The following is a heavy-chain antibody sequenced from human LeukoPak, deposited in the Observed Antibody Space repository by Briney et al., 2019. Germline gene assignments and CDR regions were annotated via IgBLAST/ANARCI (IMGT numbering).Heavy chain of an antibody. D-gene: IGHD3-22*01. CDR1: GFTFTDSW. Sequence: QLGASLTLSCAASGFTFTDSWMHWVRQAPGQGLMWVARVNTIGNSTIYADSVKGRFDVSRDNTKNVVYLQMNGLSFDDTGVYYCAREALYDSSSSLGAFDIWGHGTMVTVSS. CDR2: VNTIGNST. J-gene: IGHJ3*02. V-gene: IGHV3-74*01. CDR3: AREALYDSSSSLGAFDI.